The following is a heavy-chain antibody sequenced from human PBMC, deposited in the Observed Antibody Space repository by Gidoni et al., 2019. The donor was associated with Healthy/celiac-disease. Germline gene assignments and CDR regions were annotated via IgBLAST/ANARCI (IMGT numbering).Heavy chain of an antibody. CDR3: AKDKERWDPEVYYYYYMDV. V-gene: IGHV3-23*01. CDR2: ISGGGGST. J-gene: IGHJ6*03. Sequence: EVQLFESGGGLVQLGGSLRLSCAASGYPYSSYAMSWVRQSPGQGLEWVSAISGGGGSTYYADSVKGRFTISRDNSKNTLYLQMNSMRAEYTALYYCAKDKERWDPEVYYYYYMDVWGKGTTVTVSS. D-gene: IGHD1-26*01. CDR1: GYPYSSYA.